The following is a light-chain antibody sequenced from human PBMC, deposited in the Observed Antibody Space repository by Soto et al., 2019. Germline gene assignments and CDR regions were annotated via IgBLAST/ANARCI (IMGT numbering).Light chain of an antibody. V-gene: IGKV1-33*01. CDR3: QQYDDYPIT. J-gene: IGKJ5*01. CDR2: DAS. CDR1: QDIRKY. Sequence: DIQMTQSPSSLSASVGDIVTITFHASQDIRKYLNWYQYKAGKAPKLLIYDASNLETGVPSRFSGSGFGTDFTFTISSLQPEDLATYYCQQYDDYPITFGLGTRLEI.